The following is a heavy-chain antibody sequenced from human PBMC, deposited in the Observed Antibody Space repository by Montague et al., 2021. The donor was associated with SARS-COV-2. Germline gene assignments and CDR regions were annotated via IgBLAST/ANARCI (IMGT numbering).Heavy chain of an antibody. CDR1: GASVSSSD. CDR2: FYSVGST. V-gene: IGHV4-59*02. J-gene: IGHJ3*02. CDR3: ARETMTADAFDI. Sequence: SETLSLTCTVSGASVSSSDWGWIRQSPGKGLEWIGYFYSVGSTDYNPSLKSRDTISRDTSKNQFSLKVRSVTAADTAIYYCARETMTADAFDIWGQGAMVTVSS. D-gene: IGHD1-14*01.